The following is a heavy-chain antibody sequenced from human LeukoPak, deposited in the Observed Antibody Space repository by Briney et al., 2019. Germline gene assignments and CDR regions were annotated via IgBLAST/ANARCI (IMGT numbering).Heavy chain of an antibody. CDR2: IYYSGSN. Sequence: SETLSLTCTVSGGSISSYYWSWIRQPPGKGLEWIGSIYYSGSNYYNPSIKSRVTISADTSKDQFSLELTSVTAADRAVYYCARPPTKRVTEDYWGQGTLVTVSS. CDR1: GGSISSYY. D-gene: IGHD2-8*01. CDR3: ARPPTKRVTEDY. V-gene: IGHV4-59*08. J-gene: IGHJ4*02.